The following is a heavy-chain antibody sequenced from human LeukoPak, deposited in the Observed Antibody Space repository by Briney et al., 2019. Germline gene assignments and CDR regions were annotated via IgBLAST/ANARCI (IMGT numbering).Heavy chain of an antibody. V-gene: IGHV4-34*01. J-gene: IGHJ6*03. Sequence: SETLSLTCAVYGGSFSGYYWSWIRQPPGKGLEWIGEINHSGSTNYNPSLKSQVTISVDTSKNQFSLKLSSVTAADTAVYYCARLIRAVRGHPISYYYYYMDVWGKGTTVTISS. CDR3: ARLIRAVRGHPISYYYYYMDV. CDR2: INHSGST. CDR1: GGSFSGYY. D-gene: IGHD3-10*01.